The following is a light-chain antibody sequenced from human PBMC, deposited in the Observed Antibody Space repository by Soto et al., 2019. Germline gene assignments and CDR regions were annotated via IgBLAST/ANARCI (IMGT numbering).Light chain of an antibody. Sequence: DIQMTKSPSTLSASVGDIVTITCRASQSISRWLAWYQQKPGKAPNLLIHDGFSLESGVPSRFSGSGSGTEFTLTITRLQPDDFATYYCQQYHTSWTFGQGTRVEI. V-gene: IGKV1-5*01. CDR3: QQYHTSWT. CDR2: DGF. J-gene: IGKJ1*01. CDR1: QSISRW.